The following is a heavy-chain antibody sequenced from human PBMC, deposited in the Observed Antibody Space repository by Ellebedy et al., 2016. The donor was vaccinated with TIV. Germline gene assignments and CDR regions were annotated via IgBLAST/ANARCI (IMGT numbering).Heavy chain of an antibody. CDR3: ASPAVGHTTGCCRYYFDY. CDR1: EFTFSSYA. V-gene: IGHV3-23*01. D-gene: IGHD2-15*01. Sequence: GESLKISCVASEFTFSSYAMNWVRQAPGKGLEWVSGIGISGAGGASTYYADSVRGRFTVSRDNSRNTVFLQLTSLRAEDTAVYYCASPAVGHTTGCCRYYFDYWGLGTLVTVSS. J-gene: IGHJ4*02. CDR2: IGISGAGGAST.